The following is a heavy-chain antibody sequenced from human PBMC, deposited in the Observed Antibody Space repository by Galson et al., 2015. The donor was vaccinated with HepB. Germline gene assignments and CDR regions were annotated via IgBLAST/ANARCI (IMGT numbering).Heavy chain of an antibody. V-gene: IGHV3-73*01. Sequence: SLRLSCAASGFTFSGSAMHWVRQASGKGLEWVGRIRSKANSYATAYAASVKGRFTISRDDSKNTAYLQMNSLKTEDTAVYYCTRRGSEWDYWGQGTLVTVSS. CDR2: IRSKANSYAT. CDR3: TRRGSEWDY. CDR1: GFTFSGSA. J-gene: IGHJ4*02. D-gene: IGHD3-3*01.